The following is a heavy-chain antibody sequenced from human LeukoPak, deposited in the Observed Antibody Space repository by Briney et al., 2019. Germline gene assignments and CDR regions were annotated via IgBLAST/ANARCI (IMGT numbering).Heavy chain of an antibody. D-gene: IGHD5-18*01. V-gene: IGHV3-23*01. J-gene: IGHJ4*02. Sequence: GGSLRLSCAAYGFTFSTSAMSWGRQAPGRGLEWVSTISGGGGSTCYADSVKGRFTISRDNSKNTLFLQMNSLRAYDTAMDYCANRDTFYWGQGTLVTVSS. CDR1: GFTFSTSA. CDR2: ISGGGGST. CDR3: ANRDTFY.